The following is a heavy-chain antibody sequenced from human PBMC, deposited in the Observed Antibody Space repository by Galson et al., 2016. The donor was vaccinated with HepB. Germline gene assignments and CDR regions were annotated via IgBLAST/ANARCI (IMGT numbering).Heavy chain of an antibody. CDR3: AREEFSFDRIGHTARHFDL. Sequence: ETLSLTCVVSDGSLTSYYWCLIRQPPGKGQEWIGEINHSGSTKYQSSLKSRVTISVDTSKSEVSLRMLSVTAADTAIFYCAREEFSFDRIGHTARHFDLWGRGTLVTVSS. J-gene: IGHJ2*01. CDR2: INHSGST. D-gene: IGHD3-9*01. CDR1: DGSLTSYY. V-gene: IGHV4-34*01.